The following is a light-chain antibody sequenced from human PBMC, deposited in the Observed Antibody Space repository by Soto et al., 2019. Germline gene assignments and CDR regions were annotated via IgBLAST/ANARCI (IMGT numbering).Light chain of an antibody. CDR1: QSISIY. V-gene: IGKV1-39*01. CDR2: AAS. Sequence: DIQMTQSPSSLSASVGDRVTITYRASQSISIYLNWYQQKPGKAPKLLIYAASSLQSGVPSRFGGSGSGTDFTLTISSLQREDLATYYCQQSLTTPLTFGGGTKVEIK. J-gene: IGKJ4*01. CDR3: QQSLTTPLT.